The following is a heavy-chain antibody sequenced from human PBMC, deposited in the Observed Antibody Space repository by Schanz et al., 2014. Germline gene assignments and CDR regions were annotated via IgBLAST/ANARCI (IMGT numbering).Heavy chain of an antibody. CDR2: LWHDGSKK. D-gene: IGHD6-13*01. Sequence: VQPGGSLRLSCAASGFTFSTYAMAWVRQAPGKGLEWVAILWHDGSKKYYADSVKGRFTISRDNSKNTLYLQMNSLRPEDTAIYYCAKSQGSSFDSWGQGTLXTVSS. V-gene: IGHV3-33*06. CDR1: GFTFSTYA. J-gene: IGHJ4*02. CDR3: AKSQGSSFDS.